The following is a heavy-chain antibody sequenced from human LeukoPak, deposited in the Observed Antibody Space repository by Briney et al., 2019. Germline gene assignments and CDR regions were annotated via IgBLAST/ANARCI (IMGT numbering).Heavy chain of an antibody. Sequence: GGSLRLSCAASGFIFSDYYMSWIRQAPGKGLEGVSYISSSSSYTNYADSVKGRFTISRDNAKNSLYLQMNSLRAEDTAVYYCARVYAPSGYGAYYFDFWGQGTLVTVYS. J-gene: IGHJ4*02. CDR3: ARVYAPSGYGAYYFDF. D-gene: IGHD5-12*01. CDR1: GFIFSDYY. V-gene: IGHV3-11*06. CDR2: ISSSSSYT.